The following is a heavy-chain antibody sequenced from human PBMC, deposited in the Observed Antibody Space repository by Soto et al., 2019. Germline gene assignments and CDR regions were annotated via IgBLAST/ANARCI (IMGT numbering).Heavy chain of an antibody. CDR1: GGSISSSNW. J-gene: IGHJ4*02. D-gene: IGHD6-19*01. V-gene: IGHV4-4*02. CDR2: IYHSGST. CDR3: VRDSGNGWKDY. Sequence: SETLSLTCAVSGGSISSSNWWSWVRQPPGKGLEWIGEIYHSGSTNYSPSLKSRVTMSVDKPKNQFSLKLSSVTAADTSVYYCVRDSGNGWKDYWGQGTLVTVSS.